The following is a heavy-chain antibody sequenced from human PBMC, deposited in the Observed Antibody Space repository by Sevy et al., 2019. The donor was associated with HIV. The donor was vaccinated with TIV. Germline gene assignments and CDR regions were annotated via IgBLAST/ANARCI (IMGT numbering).Heavy chain of an antibody. Sequence: GGSLRLSCTTSGFAFGDYAMNWVRQAPGKGLEWVAFLKSKADGGTVDHAPSVKGRFTISRDDSKSIAYLQMNDLTTEDTAAYYCTRWKGLQSIFDYWGQGALVTVSS. D-gene: IGHD1-1*01. CDR3: TRWKGLQSIFDY. V-gene: IGHV3-49*04. J-gene: IGHJ4*02. CDR1: GFAFGDYA. CDR2: LKSKADGGTV.